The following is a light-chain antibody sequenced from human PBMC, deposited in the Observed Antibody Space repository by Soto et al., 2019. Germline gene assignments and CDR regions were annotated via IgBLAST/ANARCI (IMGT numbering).Light chain of an antibody. CDR1: QSINSY. CDR2: DAS. V-gene: IGKV3D-11*02. Sequence: EIVMTQSPATLSVSPGERATLSCRASQSINSYLAWYQQKPRQAPSLIIYDASNRANGIPARFSGSGSGTDFTLTISSLEPEDFAVYYCQQRSNWHRITFGQGTRLEIK. CDR3: QQRSNWHRIT. J-gene: IGKJ5*01.